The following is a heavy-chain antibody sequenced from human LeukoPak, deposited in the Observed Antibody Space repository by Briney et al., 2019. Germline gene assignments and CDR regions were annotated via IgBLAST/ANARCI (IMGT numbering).Heavy chain of an antibody. D-gene: IGHD1-26*01. CDR2: LSPDGSTS. CDR1: GFTFSTYW. CDR3: TRSPSLGGNYWGFDY. Sequence: PGGSLRLSCAASGFTFSTYWMHWVRQAPGKGLVWVSRLSPDGSTSIYADSVKGRFTVSRDNAKNTLYLEMNTLRDDDTAVYYCTRSPSLGGNYWGFDYWGQGTLVTVSS. V-gene: IGHV3-74*01. J-gene: IGHJ4*02.